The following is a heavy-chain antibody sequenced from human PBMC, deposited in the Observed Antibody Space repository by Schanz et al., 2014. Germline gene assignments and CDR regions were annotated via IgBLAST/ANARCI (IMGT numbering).Heavy chain of an antibody. CDR3: AKGMGYCSGATCYDYYYYGLDV. J-gene: IGHJ6*02. CDR2: IWYDENNK. V-gene: IGHV3-33*06. Sequence: QVQLVESGGGVVQFGRSLRLSCVASGFTFSSYGMHWVRQAPGKGLEWVAVIWYDENNKYYADSVKGRFTMSRDNSKNTLYLQMNSLSADDTAVFYCAKGMGYCSGATCYDYYYYGLDVWGQGTLVTVSS. D-gene: IGHD2-15*01. CDR1: GFTFSSYG.